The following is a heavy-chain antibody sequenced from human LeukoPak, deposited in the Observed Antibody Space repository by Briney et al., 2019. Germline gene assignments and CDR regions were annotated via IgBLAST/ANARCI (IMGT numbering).Heavy chain of an antibody. D-gene: IGHD1-1*01. Sequence: LSGGSLRLSCAASEFTFSSYSMNWVRQAPGKGLEWVSYITSDTNITPYTASVSGRFTISRDNAKNSLYLHVNSLRDEDTAVYYCVRDHDWSFDLWGQGALVTVSS. CDR2: ITSDTNIT. CDR1: EFTFSSYS. CDR3: VRDHDWSFDL. J-gene: IGHJ4*02. V-gene: IGHV3-48*02.